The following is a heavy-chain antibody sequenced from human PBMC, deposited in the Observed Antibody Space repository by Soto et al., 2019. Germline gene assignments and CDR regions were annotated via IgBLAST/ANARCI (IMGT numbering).Heavy chain of an antibody. V-gene: IGHV3-21*01. CDR1: GFTFSAYS. CDR2: INPNSRYM. D-gene: IGHD3-9*01. Sequence: EVQLLESGGGLVSPGGSLRLSCPTSGFTFSAYSMDWVRQAPGKGLEWVSSINPNSRYMFYADSVRGRFTIFRDYAENSLHLQMNGRGVEDTGVYYCAMHETCLTGDGFEIWGQGTLVTVSS. CDR3: AMHETCLTGDGFEI. J-gene: IGHJ3*02.